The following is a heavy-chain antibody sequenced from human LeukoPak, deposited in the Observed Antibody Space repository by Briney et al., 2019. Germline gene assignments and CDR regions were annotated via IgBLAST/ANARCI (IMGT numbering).Heavy chain of an antibody. CDR2: IYYSGST. CDR1: GGSISSYY. J-gene: IGHJ3*02. V-gene: IGHV4-59*01. CDR3: ARAMISDAFDI. D-gene: IGHD3-22*01. Sequence: NPSETLSLTCTVSGGSISSYYWSWIRQPPGKGLEWIGYIYYSGSTNYNPSLKSRVTISVHTSKNQFSLKLSSVTAADTAVCYCARAMISDAFDIWGQGTMVTVSS.